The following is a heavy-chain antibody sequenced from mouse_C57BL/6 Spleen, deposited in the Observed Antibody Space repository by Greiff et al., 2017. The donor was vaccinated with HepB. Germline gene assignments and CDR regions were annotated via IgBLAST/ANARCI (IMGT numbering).Heavy chain of an antibody. CDR1: GFTFSSYG. Sequence: EVKLVESGGDLVKPGGSLKLSCAASGFTFSSYGMSWVRQTPDKRLEWVATISSGGSYTYYPDSVKGRFTISRDNAKNTLYLQMSSLKSEDTAMYYCARLTTPHYFDYWGQGTTLTVSS. V-gene: IGHV5-6*01. J-gene: IGHJ2*01. CDR2: ISSGGSYT. D-gene: IGHD1-1*01. CDR3: ARLTTPHYFDY.